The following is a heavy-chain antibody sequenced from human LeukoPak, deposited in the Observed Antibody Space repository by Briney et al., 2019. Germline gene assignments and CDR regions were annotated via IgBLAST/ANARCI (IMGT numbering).Heavy chain of an antibody. D-gene: IGHD1-26*01. J-gene: IGHJ5*02. CDR2: ISSSSSYI. CDR3: AIDSGRGWFDP. V-gene: IGHV3-21*01. Sequence: GGSLRLSYAASGFTFSSYSMNWVRQAPGKGLEWVSSISSSSSYIYYADSVKGRFTISRDNAKNSLYLQMNSLRAEDTAVYYCAIDSGRGWFDPWGQGTLVTVSS. CDR1: GFTFSSYS.